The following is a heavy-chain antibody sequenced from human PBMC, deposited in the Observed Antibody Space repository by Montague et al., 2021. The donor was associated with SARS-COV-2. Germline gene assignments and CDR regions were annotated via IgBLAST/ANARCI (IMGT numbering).Heavy chain of an antibody. J-gene: IGHJ4*02. CDR1: GFDFSTSW. CDR3: ARDPNGSGGNMGSF. V-gene: IGHV3-7*01. Sequence: SLRLSCAASGFDFSTSWMSWVRQSAGKGLEWVAIMKYDGSEKYYXDSVKGRFTISRNNARTSVFLQMNRLRVEDTAVYFCARDPNGSGGNMGSFWGRGTLVSVSS. D-gene: IGHD6-19*01. CDR2: MKYDGSEK.